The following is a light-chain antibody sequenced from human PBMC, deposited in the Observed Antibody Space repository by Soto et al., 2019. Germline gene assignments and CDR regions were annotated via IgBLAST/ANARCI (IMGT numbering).Light chain of an antibody. V-gene: IGKV3D-20*01. Sequence: EIVLTQSPATLSLSLGERATLSCGASQSVSSSYLAWYQQKPGLPPRLLIYDASCRSTGIPARFSGSSSGTDFTLPISRLEPEDFAAYYCQQYGSSPHMYTFGQGTKLEI. CDR1: QSVSSSY. CDR3: QQYGSSPHMYT. J-gene: IGKJ2*01. CDR2: DAS.